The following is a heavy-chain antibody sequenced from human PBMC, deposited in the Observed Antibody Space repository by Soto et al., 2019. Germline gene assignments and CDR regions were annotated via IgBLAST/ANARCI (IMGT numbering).Heavy chain of an antibody. Sequence: PGGSLRLSCAASGFDFSSYAMSWVRQAPGKRLECISLISGTGVPTLYAESVKGRFSVSRDNSKDTLFLEMNNLGVDDTAMYYCAKSFCSSSSCFFLWVDPWGPGTLVTAPQ. D-gene: IGHD2-2*01. V-gene: IGHV3-23*01. CDR2: ISGTGVPT. J-gene: IGHJ5*02. CDR3: AKSFCSSSSCFFLWVDP. CDR1: GFDFSSYA.